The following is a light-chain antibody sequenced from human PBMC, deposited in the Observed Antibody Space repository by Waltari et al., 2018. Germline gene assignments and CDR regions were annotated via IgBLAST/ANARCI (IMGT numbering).Light chain of an antibody. Sequence: DIVMTQSPDSLAVSLGERATINSKSSQSVISSFTNKNYLTWFQQKAGEPPKLLIYWASTRESGVPDRFSGSGSGTDFTLTISGLQAEDVAVYYCQQYSATPPTFGQGTKVEIK. J-gene: IGKJ1*01. CDR1: QSVISSFTNKNY. CDR3: QQYSATPPT. V-gene: IGKV4-1*01. CDR2: WAS.